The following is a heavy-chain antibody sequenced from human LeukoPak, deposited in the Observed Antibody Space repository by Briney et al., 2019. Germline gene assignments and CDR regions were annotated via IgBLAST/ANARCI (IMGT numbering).Heavy chain of an antibody. CDR1: GGSFSGYY. D-gene: IGHD4-4*01. Sequence: PSETLSLTCAVYGGSFSGYYWSWIRQPPGKGLEWIGEINHSGSTNYNPSLKSRVTISVDTSKNQFSLKLSSVTAADTAVYYCARAPSNRLKYYYYGMDVRGQGTTVTVSS. CDR2: INHSGST. J-gene: IGHJ6*02. CDR3: ARAPSNRLKYYYYGMDV. V-gene: IGHV4-34*01.